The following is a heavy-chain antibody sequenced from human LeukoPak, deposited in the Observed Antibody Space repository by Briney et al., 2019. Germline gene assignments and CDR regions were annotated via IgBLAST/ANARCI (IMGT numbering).Heavy chain of an antibody. V-gene: IGHV3-30*02. CDR1: RFTFSNFA. J-gene: IGHJ5*02. Sequence: GGSLRLSCAASRFTFSNFAMSWVRQAPGKGLEWVAFIRYDGSNKYYADSVKGRFTISRDNSKNTLYLQMNSLRAEDTAVYYCAREGRQILRLYCSGGSCNNWFDPWGQGTLVTVSS. CDR2: IRYDGSNK. CDR3: AREGRQILRLYCSGGSCNNWFDP. D-gene: IGHD2-15*01.